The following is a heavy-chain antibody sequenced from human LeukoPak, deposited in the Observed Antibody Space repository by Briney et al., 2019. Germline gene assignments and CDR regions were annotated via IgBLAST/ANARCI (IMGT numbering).Heavy chain of an antibody. CDR1: GGSISTYY. Sequence: SETLSLTCTVSGGSISTYYWSWIRQPPGKGLEWIGRIYTSGSTNYNPSLKSRVTISVDTFKNQFSLKLSSVTAADTAVYYCARHRWGGWFDPWGQGTLVTVSS. V-gene: IGHV4-59*08. CDR2: IYTSGST. J-gene: IGHJ5*02. CDR3: ARHRWGGWFDP. D-gene: IGHD3-10*01.